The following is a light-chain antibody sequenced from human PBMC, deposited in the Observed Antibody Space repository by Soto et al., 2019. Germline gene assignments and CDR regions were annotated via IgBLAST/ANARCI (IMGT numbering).Light chain of an antibody. CDR2: GAS. V-gene: IGKV3-20*01. CDR3: QQYGSSWWT. J-gene: IGKJ1*01. CDR1: QSVSSSY. Sequence: EIVMRQSPATLSVSPGEGATLSCRASQSVSSSYLSWYQQKPGQAPRLLIYGASSRATVIPDRFSGSGSGTDFTLTISRLEPEDFAVYYCQQYGSSWWTLGQGTKVDIK.